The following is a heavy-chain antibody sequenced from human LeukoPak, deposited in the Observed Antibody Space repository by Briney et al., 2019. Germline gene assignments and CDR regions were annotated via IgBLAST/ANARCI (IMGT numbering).Heavy chain of an antibody. D-gene: IGHD3-22*01. CDR1: GGSISSSSYY. CDR3: ARESGSSGLQYYFDY. CDR2: IYYSGST. Sequence: SSETLSLTCTVSGGSISSSSYYWGWIRQPPGKGLEWIGSIYYSGSTYYNPSLKSRVTISVDTSKNQFSLKLSSVTAADTAVYYCARESGSSGLQYYFDYWGQGTLVTVSS. J-gene: IGHJ4*02. V-gene: IGHV4-39*07.